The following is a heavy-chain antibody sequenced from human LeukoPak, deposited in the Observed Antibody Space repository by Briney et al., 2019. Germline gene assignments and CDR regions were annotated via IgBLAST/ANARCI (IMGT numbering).Heavy chain of an antibody. V-gene: IGHV1-8*03. CDR1: GYTFTSYD. CDR3: ATFWSGYLFPPY. Sequence: ASVKVSCKASGYTFTSYDINWVRQATGQGLEWMGWMNPNSGNIGSAQKFQGRVTITRNTSISTAYMELSSLRSEDTAVYYCATFWSGYLFPPYWGQGTLVTVSS. J-gene: IGHJ4*02. CDR2: MNPNSGNI. D-gene: IGHD3-3*01.